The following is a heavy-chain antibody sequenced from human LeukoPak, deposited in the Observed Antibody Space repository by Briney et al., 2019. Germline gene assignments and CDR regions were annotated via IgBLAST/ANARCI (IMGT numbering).Heavy chain of an antibody. V-gene: IGHV4-39*01. CDR2: IYYSGST. J-gene: IGHJ4*02. CDR1: GGSISSSSYY. D-gene: IGHD3-10*01. Sequence: SETLSLTCTVSGGSISSSSYYWGWIRQPPGKGLEWIGSIYYSGSTYYNPSLKSRVTISVDTSKNQFSLKLSSVTAADTAVYYCVRQVRGVINPIDYWGQGTLVTVSS. CDR3: VRQVRGVINPIDY.